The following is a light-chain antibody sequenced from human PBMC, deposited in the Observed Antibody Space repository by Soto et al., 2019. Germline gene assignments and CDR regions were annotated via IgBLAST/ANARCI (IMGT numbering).Light chain of an antibody. CDR2: EVS. J-gene: IGLJ1*01. V-gene: IGLV2-14*01. Sequence: QSVLTQSASVSGSPGQSITISCTGTISDVGGYNYVSWYQQHPGKAPKLMIYEVSNRPSGVSNRFSGSKSGNTASLTISGLQAEDEADYYCSSYTSGSTFYVFGTGTKVTVL. CDR3: SSYTSGSTFYV. CDR1: ISDVGGYNY.